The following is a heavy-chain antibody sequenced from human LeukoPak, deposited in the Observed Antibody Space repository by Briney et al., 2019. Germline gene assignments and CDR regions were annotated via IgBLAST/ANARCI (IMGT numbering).Heavy chain of an antibody. CDR2: IYYSGNT. Sequence: PSETLSLTCTVSGGSISSYYWSWIRQPPGKRLEWIGYIYYSGNTNYNPSLKSRVTISVDTSKNQFSLKLSSVTAADTAVYYCARARYVVDIVALNWFDPWGQGTLVTVSS. V-gene: IGHV4-59*01. CDR1: GGSISSYY. D-gene: IGHD5-12*01. CDR3: ARARYVVDIVALNWFDP. J-gene: IGHJ5*02.